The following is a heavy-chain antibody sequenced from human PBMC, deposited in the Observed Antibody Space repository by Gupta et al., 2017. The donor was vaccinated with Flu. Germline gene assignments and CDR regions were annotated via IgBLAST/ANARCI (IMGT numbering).Heavy chain of an antibody. CDR2: ISGSSGTT. CDR3: AKAEVVVITYYDY. D-gene: IGHD3-22*01. Sequence: SGFTFSSYGMSWVRKAPGKGLEWVAAISGSSGTTYYADSVKGRFTISRDNSKNTLYLQMDSLRAEDTAVYYCAKAEVVVITYYDYWGQGTLVTVSS. V-gene: IGHV3-23*01. CDR1: GFTFSSYG. J-gene: IGHJ4*02.